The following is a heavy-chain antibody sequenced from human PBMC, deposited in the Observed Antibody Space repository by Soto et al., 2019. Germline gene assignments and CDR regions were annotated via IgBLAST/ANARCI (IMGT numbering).Heavy chain of an antibody. CDR2: IIPIFGTA. D-gene: IGHD3-22*01. CDR1: GGTFSSYA. V-gene: IGHV1-69*01. Sequence: QVQLVQSGAEVKKPGSSVKVSCKASGGTFSSYAISWVRQAPGQGLEWMGGIIPIFGTANYAQKFQGRVTITADESTSTAYMELSSLRSEDTAVYYCARAPYYYDSSGYSPRFDYCGQGTLVTVSS. J-gene: IGHJ4*02. CDR3: ARAPYYYDSSGYSPRFDY.